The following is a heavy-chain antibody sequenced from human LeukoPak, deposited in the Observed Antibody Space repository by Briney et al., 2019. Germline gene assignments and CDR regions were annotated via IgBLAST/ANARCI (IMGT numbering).Heavy chain of an antibody. CDR2: IYHSGST. V-gene: IGHV4-30-2*01. CDR3: ASLPVDTAIVDY. Sequence: SETLSLTCTVSGGSISSGGYYWSWIRQPPGKGLEWIGYIYHSGSTYYNPSLKSRVTISVDRSKNQFSLKLSSVTAADTAVYYCASLPVDTAIVDYWGQGTLVTVSS. J-gene: IGHJ4*02. CDR1: GGSISSGGYY. D-gene: IGHD5-18*01.